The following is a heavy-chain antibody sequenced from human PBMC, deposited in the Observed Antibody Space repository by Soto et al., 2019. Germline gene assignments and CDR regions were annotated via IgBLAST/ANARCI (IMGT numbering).Heavy chain of an antibody. CDR1: GFTFTSSA. V-gene: IGHV1-58*01. CDR3: AALTLLLSGSYDPGP. CDR2: IVVGSGNT. D-gene: IGHD1-26*01. Sequence: SVKVSCKASGFTFTSSAVQWVRQARGQRLEWIGWIVVGSGNTNYAQKFQERVTITRDMSTSTAYMELSSLRSEDTAVYYCAALTLLLSGSYDPGPWGQGTRVTVSS. J-gene: IGHJ5*02.